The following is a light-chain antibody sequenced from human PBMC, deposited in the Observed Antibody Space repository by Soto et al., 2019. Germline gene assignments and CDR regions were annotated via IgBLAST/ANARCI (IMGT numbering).Light chain of an antibody. V-gene: IGLV1-40*01. CDR3: QSYDSSLSGYV. CDR1: SSNIGAGYD. Sequence: QSVLTQPPSVSGAPGQRVTISCTGSSSNIGAGYDVHWYQQTPGTAPKLLIYGNSNRPSGVPDRFSGSKSGTSASLAITGLQAEDEADYYCQSYDSSLSGYVFGTGTNRTVL. J-gene: IGLJ1*01. CDR2: GNS.